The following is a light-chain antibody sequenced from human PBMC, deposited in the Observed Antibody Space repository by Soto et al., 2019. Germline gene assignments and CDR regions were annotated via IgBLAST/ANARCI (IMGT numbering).Light chain of an antibody. J-gene: IGKJ5*01. CDR3: QQYNNWPPIT. V-gene: IGKV3-15*01. CDR2: GAS. CDR1: QSVRSN. Sequence: IVMTQAPATPCVSNRGRATVSCRASQSVRSNLAWYQQKPGQAPRLLIYGASTRATGIPARFSGSGSGTEFTLTISSLQSEDFAVYYCQQYNNWPPITFGQGTRLEIK.